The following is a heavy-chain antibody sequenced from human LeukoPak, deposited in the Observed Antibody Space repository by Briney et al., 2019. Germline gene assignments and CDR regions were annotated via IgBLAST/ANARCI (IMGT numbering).Heavy chain of an antibody. CDR2: IYSGGST. CDR1: GFIVSSNY. J-gene: IGHJ4*02. Sequence: GGSLRLSCAASGFIVSSNYMSWVRQAPGKGLEWVSVIYSGGSTYYADPVKGRFTISRDNSKNTLYLQMNSLRAEDTAVYYCARGGLLEDFDYWGQGTLVTVSS. CDR3: ARGGLLEDFDY. D-gene: IGHD3-10*01. V-gene: IGHV3-53*01.